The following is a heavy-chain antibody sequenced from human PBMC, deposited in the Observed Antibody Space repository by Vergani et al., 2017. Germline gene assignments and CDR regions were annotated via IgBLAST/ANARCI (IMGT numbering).Heavy chain of an antibody. Sequence: EVQLAESGGDLVQPGGSLRLSCTASGFTFSSSWMSWVRQAPGKGLEWVANIKEDGTEKYYVDSVKGRFTISRDNAENSLFLHMNSLRPEDTAVYYCAKVGRSEVAGTFGAFDIWGQGTMVTVSS. CDR1: GFTFSSSW. D-gene: IGHD6-19*01. CDR3: AKVGRSEVAGTFGAFDI. V-gene: IGHV3-7*03. CDR2: IKEDGTEK. J-gene: IGHJ3*02.